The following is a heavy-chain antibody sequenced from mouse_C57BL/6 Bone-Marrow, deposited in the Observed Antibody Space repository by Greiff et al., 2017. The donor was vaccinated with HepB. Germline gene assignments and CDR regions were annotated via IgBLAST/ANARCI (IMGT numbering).Heavy chain of an antibody. CDR2: IYPSDSYT. V-gene: IGHV1-50*01. D-gene: IGHD2-4*01. Sequence: QVQLQQPGAELVKPGASVKLSCKASGYTFTSYWMQWVKQRPGQGLEWIGEIYPSDSYTNYNQKFKGKATLTVDTSSTTAYMQLSSLTSEDSAVYYCARYYDYYWGQGTTIPVSS. CDR1: GYTFTSYW. CDR3: ARYYDYY. J-gene: IGHJ2*01.